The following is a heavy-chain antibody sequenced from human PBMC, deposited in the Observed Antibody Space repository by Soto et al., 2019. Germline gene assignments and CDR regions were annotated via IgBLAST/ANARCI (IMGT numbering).Heavy chain of an antibody. CDR2: IYYSGST. CDR1: GGSVSSGSYY. D-gene: IGHD2-15*01. V-gene: IGHV4-61*01. J-gene: IGHJ4*02. Sequence: SETLSLTCTVSGGSVSSGSYYWSWIRQPPGKGLEWIGYIYYSGSTNYNPSLKSRVTISVDTSKNQFSLKLSSVTAADTAVNYCARDLCRGGSCYVAYWGQGGQVTV. CDR3: ARDLCRGGSCYVAY.